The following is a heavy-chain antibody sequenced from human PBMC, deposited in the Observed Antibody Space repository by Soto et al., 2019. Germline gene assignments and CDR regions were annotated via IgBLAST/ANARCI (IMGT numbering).Heavy chain of an antibody. D-gene: IGHD3-22*01. J-gene: IGHJ5*02. Sequence: SETLSLTCVVSGYSISRGYYWAWVRQPPGKELEWIGSIYHSGKTYYKPSLRSRVTVSVDTSKNQFSMKLISVTAADTAVYYCARDKRVTMIGGWFDPWGQGTLVTVSS. V-gene: IGHV4-38-2*02. CDR3: ARDKRVTMIGGWFDP. CDR1: GYSISRGYY. CDR2: IYHSGKT.